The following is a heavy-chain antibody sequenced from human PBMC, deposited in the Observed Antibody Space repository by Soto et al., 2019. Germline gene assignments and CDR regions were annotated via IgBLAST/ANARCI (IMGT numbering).Heavy chain of an antibody. CDR3: ASAPNWNYGY. CDR1: GFTSSSYW. D-gene: IGHD1-7*01. Sequence: EVQLVESGGGLVQPGGSLRLSCAASGFTSSSYWMSWVRQVPGRGLEWVANINQDGSEKYYVDSVRGRFTISRDNAKNSLYLQMISLRAEDTAVYYCASAPNWNYGYWGQGTLVTVSS. V-gene: IGHV3-7*01. J-gene: IGHJ4*02. CDR2: INQDGSEK.